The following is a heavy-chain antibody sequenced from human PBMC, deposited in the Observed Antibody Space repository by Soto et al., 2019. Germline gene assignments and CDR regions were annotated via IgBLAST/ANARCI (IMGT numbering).Heavy chain of an antibody. CDR1: GFTFGSYC. J-gene: IGHJ4*02. CDR3: AKDLKNTSNWSPRYSYY. V-gene: IGHV3-23*01. CDR2: VSASDSRK. Sequence: PEASWRLCRTSSGFTFGSYCMSWLRQAQGKGLEWVASVSASDSRKNYADSVKGRFTVSRANSRKTVYRQMNSLRAEDTAVYHCAKDLKNTSNWSPRYSYYWGQGT. D-gene: IGHD6-13*01.